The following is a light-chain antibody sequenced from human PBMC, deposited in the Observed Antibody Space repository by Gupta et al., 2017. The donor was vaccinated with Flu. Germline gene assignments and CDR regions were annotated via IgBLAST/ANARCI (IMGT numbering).Light chain of an antibody. CDR3: KQYNSYFT. Sequence: IQLTQSPSTLSASVGDRVTITCRASQSISYWLAWYQQKPGKAPKLLIYRATTLESGVPSRFSGSVSGTEFTLTISSLQPDDFATYYCKQYNSYFTFGQGTKVEI. V-gene: IGKV1-5*03. CDR2: RAT. J-gene: IGKJ1*01. CDR1: QSISYW.